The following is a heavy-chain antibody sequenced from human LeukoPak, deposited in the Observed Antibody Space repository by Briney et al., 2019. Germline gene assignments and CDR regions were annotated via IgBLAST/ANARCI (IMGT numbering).Heavy chain of an antibody. CDR3: AKAHLSSGWYGYFDY. CDR2: ISWNSGSI. V-gene: IGHV3-9*03. D-gene: IGHD6-19*01. CDR1: GFTFDDYA. Sequence: GGSLRLSCAASGFTFDDYAMHWVRQAPGKGLEWVSGISWNSGSIGYADSVKGRFTISRDNAKNSLYLQMNSLRAEDMALYYCAKAHLSSGWYGYFDYWGQGTLVTVS. J-gene: IGHJ4*02.